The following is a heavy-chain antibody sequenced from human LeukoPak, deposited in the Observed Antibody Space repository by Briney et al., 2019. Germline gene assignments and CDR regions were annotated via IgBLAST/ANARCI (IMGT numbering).Heavy chain of an antibody. J-gene: IGHJ4*02. V-gene: IGHV3-7*03. CDR3: AKVLTEMATILTATEYYFDY. D-gene: IGHD5-24*01. CDR2: IKEDRTAD. CDR1: GFSVRDFW. Sequence: PGGSLRLSCVASGFSVRDFWMAWVRQAPGKGLEWVAHIKEDRTADYYVDSVKGRFSISKDDGKNSLHLQMNSLRAEDTAVYYCAKVLTEMATILTATEYYFDYWGQGTLVTVSS.